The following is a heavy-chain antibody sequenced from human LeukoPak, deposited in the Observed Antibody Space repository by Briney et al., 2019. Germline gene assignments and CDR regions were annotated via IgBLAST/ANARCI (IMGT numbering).Heavy chain of an antibody. Sequence: SVKVSCKASGGTFSNFAINWVRQAPGQGLEWMGGIIPIYGTTNCAQKFQGRVTITADESTGTAYMELSSLSSEDTAVYYCARVGSGSYHYFYGMDVWGQGTTVTVSS. CDR3: ARVGSGSYHYFYGMDV. V-gene: IGHV1-69*01. D-gene: IGHD1-26*01. CDR2: IIPIYGTT. CDR1: GGTFSNFA. J-gene: IGHJ6*02.